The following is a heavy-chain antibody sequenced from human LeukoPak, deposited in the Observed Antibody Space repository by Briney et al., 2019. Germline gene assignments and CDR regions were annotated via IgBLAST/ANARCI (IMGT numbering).Heavy chain of an antibody. CDR1: GFTFSSYA. CDR3: ANPWSTYYYDSSGYYHDY. CDR2: ISGSGGST. D-gene: IGHD3-22*01. J-gene: IGHJ4*02. V-gene: IGHV3-23*01. Sequence: AGGSLRLSCAASGFTFSSYAMSWVRQAPGKGLEWVSAISGSGGSTYYADSVKGRFTISRDNSKNTLYLQMNSLRAEDTAVYYCANPWSTYYYDSSGYYHDYWGQGTLVTVSS.